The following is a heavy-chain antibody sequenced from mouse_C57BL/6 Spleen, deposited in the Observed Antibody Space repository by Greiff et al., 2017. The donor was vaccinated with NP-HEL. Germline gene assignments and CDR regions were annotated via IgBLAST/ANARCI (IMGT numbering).Heavy chain of an antibody. D-gene: IGHD2-4*01. CDR1: GYTFTSYG. Sequence: QVQLKESGAELARPGASVKLSCKASGYTFTSYGISWVKQRTGQGLEWIGEIYPRSGNTYYNEKFKGKATLTADKSSSTAYMELRSLTSEDSAVYFCARGADDYDYFDYWGQGTTLTVSS. CDR3: ARGADDYDYFDY. V-gene: IGHV1-81*01. CDR2: IYPRSGNT. J-gene: IGHJ2*01.